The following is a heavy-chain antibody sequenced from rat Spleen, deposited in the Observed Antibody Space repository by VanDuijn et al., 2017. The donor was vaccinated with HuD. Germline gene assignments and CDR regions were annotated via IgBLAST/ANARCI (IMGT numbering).Heavy chain of an antibody. Sequence: EVQLVESGGGLVQPGRSLKLSCAASGVTFSNSAMTWVRQAPTKGLEWVASISYDGTATYYRDSVKGRFTLSRDNANSTLYLQMDSLRSEDTATYYCARHNIGTTTRWFAYWGQGTLVTVSS. CDR3: ARHNIGTTTRWFAY. CDR1: GVTFSNSA. D-gene: IGHD1-5*01. V-gene: IGHV5-29*01. CDR2: ISYDGTAT. J-gene: IGHJ3*01.